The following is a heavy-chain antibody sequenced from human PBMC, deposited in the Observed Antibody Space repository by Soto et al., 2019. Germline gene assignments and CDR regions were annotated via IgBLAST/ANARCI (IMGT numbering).Heavy chain of an antibody. D-gene: IGHD4-17*01. CDR2: ISYDGSNK. CDR1: GFTFSSYG. CDR3: AKTTVTQLYWFDP. J-gene: IGHJ5*02. Sequence: GGSLRLSCAASGFTFSSYGMHWVRQAPGKGLEWVAVISYDGSNKYYADSVKGRFTISRDNSKNTLYLQMNSLRAEDTAVYYCAKTTVTQLYWFDPWGQGTLVTVSS. V-gene: IGHV3-30*18.